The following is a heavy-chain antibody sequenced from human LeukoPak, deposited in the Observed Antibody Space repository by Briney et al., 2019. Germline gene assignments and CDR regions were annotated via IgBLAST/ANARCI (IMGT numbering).Heavy chain of an antibody. CDR2: ISGGGGST. CDR3: AKEGDFWNGHYFDY. V-gene: IGHV3-23*01. CDR1: GFIFNDFY. Sequence: GGSLRLSCAASGFIFNDFYMSWVRQAPGKGLEWVSAISGGGGSTFYADSVKGRFTISRDKSKNTLYLQMNSLRAEDTAVYYCAKEGDFWNGHYFDYWGQGTLVTVSS. J-gene: IGHJ4*02. D-gene: IGHD3-3*01.